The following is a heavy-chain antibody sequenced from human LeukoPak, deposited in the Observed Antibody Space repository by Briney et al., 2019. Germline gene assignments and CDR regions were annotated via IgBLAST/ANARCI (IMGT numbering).Heavy chain of an antibody. CDR2: IYASGST. D-gene: IGHD3-3*01. CDR3: ARSGYSNFDY. J-gene: IGHJ4*02. V-gene: IGHV4-61*02. Sequence: SETLSLTCTVSGGSLSSGSDYRSWIRQSAGKGLEWIGRIYASGSTNYNPSLKSRVTISVDTSKNQFSLRLSSVTAADTAVYYCARSGYSNFDYWGQGTLVTVSS. CDR1: GGSLSSGSDY.